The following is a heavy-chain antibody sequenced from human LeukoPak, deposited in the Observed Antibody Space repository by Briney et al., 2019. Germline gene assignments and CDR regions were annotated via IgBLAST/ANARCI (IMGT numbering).Heavy chain of an antibody. CDR1: GFTFSTHA. Sequence: GGSLRLSCAASGFTFSTHAMSWVRQPPGKGLEWVSAITPTGGKTYYADSVKGRFTISRDTSKNTQFLQMNSLRAEDTAIYYCLGYCSGGSCYSGGYWGQGTLVTVSS. CDR3: LGYCSGGSCYSGGY. CDR2: ITPTGGKT. V-gene: IGHV3-23*01. J-gene: IGHJ4*02. D-gene: IGHD2-15*01.